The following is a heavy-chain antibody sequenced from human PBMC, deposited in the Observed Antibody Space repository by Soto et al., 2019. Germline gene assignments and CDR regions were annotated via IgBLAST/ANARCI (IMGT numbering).Heavy chain of an antibody. CDR1: GFTFSNAW. J-gene: IGHJ4*02. D-gene: IGHD6-19*01. CDR2: IKSKTDGGTT. Sequence: GGSLRLSCAASGFTFSNAWMSWVRQAPGKGLEWVGRIKSKTDGGTTDYAAPVKGRFTISRDDSKNTLYLQMNSLKTEDTAVYYCIFTGYSSGWYFDYWGQGTLVTVSS. V-gene: IGHV3-15*01. CDR3: IFTGYSSGWYFDY.